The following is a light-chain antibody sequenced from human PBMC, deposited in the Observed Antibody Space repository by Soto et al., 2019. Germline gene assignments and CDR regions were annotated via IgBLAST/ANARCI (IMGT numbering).Light chain of an antibody. V-gene: IGKV1-5*03. Sequence: DIQMTQSPSTLSASVGDRVTITCRASQSISDWLAWYQQKPGKAPTLLIYQATSLQSGVPSRFSGSGSGTEFPLTISNLQYDDFATYSCQHRGTFGQGTNVEIK. CDR3: QHRGT. CDR2: QAT. CDR1: QSISDW. J-gene: IGKJ1*01.